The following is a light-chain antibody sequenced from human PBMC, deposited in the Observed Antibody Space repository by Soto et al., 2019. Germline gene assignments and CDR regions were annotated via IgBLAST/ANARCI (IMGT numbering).Light chain of an antibody. CDR2: EVS. Sequence: DIEMSQSPSSLSASVGDMVTITCRASQSLLHSDGKTYFYWYVQKAGQAPQPLIYEVSNRFSGVPERFSGSGSRTDFTLKISRVEADDVGIYYCMQAIDSLWTFGQGTKVAIK. CDR3: MQAIDSLWT. V-gene: IGKV2D-29*01. J-gene: IGKJ1*01. CDR1: QSLLHSDGKTY.